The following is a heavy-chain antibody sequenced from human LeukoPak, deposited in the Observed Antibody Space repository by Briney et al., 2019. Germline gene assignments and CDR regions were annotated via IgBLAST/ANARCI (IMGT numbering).Heavy chain of an antibody. CDR1: GFTFTNYW. J-gene: IGHJ4*02. CDR2: INWNGGST. D-gene: IGHD2-8*01. V-gene: IGHV3-20*04. CDR3: ARGTNYFDY. Sequence: PGGSLRLSCAASGFTFTNYWMTWVRQAPGKGLEWVSGINWNGGSTGYADSVKGRFTISRDNAKNSLYLQMNSLRAEDTALYYCARGTNYFDYWGQGTLVTVSS.